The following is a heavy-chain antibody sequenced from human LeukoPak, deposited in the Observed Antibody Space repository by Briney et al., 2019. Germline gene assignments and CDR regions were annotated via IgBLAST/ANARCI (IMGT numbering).Heavy chain of an antibody. Sequence: PGGSLRLSCAASGFTVSSNYMSWVRQAPGKGLEWVSVIYSGGSTYYADSVKGRFTISRDNSKNTLYLQMNSLRAEDTAVYYCAKVGIAAANAFDYWGQGTLVTVSS. CDR2: IYSGGST. J-gene: IGHJ4*02. CDR1: GFTVSSNY. V-gene: IGHV3-53*01. CDR3: AKVGIAAANAFDY. D-gene: IGHD6-13*01.